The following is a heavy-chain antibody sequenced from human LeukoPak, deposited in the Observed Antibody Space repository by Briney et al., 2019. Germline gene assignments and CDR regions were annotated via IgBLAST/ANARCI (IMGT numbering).Heavy chain of an antibody. V-gene: IGHV3-30*18. CDR2: ISCDGSNK. Sequence: PGGSLRLSCAASGFTFSSYGMHWVRQAPGKGLEWVAVISCDGSNKYYADSVKGRFTISRDNSKNTLYLEMNSLRAEDTAVYYCAKETGSGSYYEYYYDYWGQGTLVTVSS. CDR1: GFTFSSYG. CDR3: AKETGSGSYYEYYYDY. J-gene: IGHJ4*02. D-gene: IGHD3-10*01.